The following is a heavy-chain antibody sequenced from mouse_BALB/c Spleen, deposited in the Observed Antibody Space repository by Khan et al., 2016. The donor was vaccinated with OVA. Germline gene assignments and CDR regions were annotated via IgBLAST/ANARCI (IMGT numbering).Heavy chain of an antibody. J-gene: IGHJ2*01. CDR2: INPSTGYT. CDR3: ARRGLWGDFDY. Sequence: QIQLVQSGAELAKPGASVKMSCKASGYTFINYWILWVKQRPGQGLEWIGCINPSTGYTEYNQNFKDKATLTADKSSSTAYMQLSSLTSEDSAVYFCARRGLWGDFDYWGQGTTLTVSS. D-gene: IGHD1-1*02. CDR1: GYTFINYW. V-gene: IGHV1-7*01.